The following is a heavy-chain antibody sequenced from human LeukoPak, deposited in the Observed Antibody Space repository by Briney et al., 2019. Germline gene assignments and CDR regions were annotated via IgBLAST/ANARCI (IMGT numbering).Heavy chain of an antibody. CDR3: ARGSMVRGVIFGY. CDR1: RYTFTSYD. D-gene: IGHD3-10*01. J-gene: IGHJ4*02. Sequence: ASVKVSCKASRYTFTSYDINWVRQATGQGLEWMGWMNPNSGNTGYAQKFQGRVTMTRNTSISTAYMELSSLRSEDTAVYYCARGSMVRGVIFGYWGQGTLVTVSS. CDR2: MNPNSGNT. V-gene: IGHV1-8*01.